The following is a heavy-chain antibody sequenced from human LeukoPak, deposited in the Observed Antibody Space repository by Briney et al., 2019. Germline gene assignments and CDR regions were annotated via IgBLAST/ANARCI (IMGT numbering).Heavy chain of an antibody. CDR2: VYQSGTT. CDR3: ARIFIRNGYSSYFDC. J-gene: IGHJ4*02. CDR1: GFSISSGHY. V-gene: IGHV4-38-2*02. D-gene: IGHD5-18*01. Sequence: SETLSLTCTVSGFSISSGHYWGWVRQPPGAGLEWIGSVYQSGTTYYNPSLKSRVTTSVDMSKNQFSLRLRPVTAEDTAVYYCARIFIRNGYSSYFDCWGQGTLVTVSS.